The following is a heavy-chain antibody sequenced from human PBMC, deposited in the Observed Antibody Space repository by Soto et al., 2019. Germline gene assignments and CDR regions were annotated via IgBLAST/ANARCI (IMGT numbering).Heavy chain of an antibody. V-gene: IGHV3-23*01. Sequence: PGGSLRLSCAASGFTFSSYAMSWVRQAPGKGLEWVSAISGSGGSTYYADSVKGRFTISRDNSKNTLYLQMNSLRAEDTAVYYCAKARQWLVSPGIDYWGQGTLVTVSS. CDR1: GFTFSSYA. D-gene: IGHD6-19*01. J-gene: IGHJ4*02. CDR3: AKARQWLVSPGIDY. CDR2: ISGSGGST.